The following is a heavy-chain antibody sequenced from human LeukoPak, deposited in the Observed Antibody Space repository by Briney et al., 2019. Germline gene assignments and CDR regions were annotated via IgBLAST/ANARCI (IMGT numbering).Heavy chain of an antibody. CDR2: ISAYNGNT. CDR1: GYTFTIYG. V-gene: IGHV1-18*01. CDR3: ARRTALSGSYFSYYYYMDV. Sequence: ASVKVSCKASGYTFTIYGISWVRQAPGQGLEGMGWISAYNGNTNYAQKLQGRVTMTTDTSTSTAYMELRSLRSDDTAVYYCARRTALSGSYFSYYYYMDVWGKGTTVTVSS. D-gene: IGHD1-26*01. J-gene: IGHJ6*03.